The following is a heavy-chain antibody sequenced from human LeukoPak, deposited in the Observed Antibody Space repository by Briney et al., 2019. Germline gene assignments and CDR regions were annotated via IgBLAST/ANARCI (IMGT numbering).Heavy chain of an antibody. V-gene: IGHV1-46*01. J-gene: IGHJ6*02. CDR1: GYTFTSYY. CDR2: INPSGGST. D-gene: IGHD3-10*01. CDR3: ARDGVCYGSGSSYYYYGMDV. Sequence: ASAKVSCKASGYTFTSYYMHWVRQAPGQGLEWMGIINPSGGSTSYAQKFQGRVTMTRDTSTSTVYMELSSLRSEDTAVYYCARDGVCYGSGSSYYYYGMDVWGQGTTVTVSS.